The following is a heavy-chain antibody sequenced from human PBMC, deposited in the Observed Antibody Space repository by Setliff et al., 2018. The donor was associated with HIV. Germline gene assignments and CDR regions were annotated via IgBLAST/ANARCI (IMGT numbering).Heavy chain of an antibody. D-gene: IGHD3-10*01. CDR1: GGSISSSSYF. CDR3: ARHGRSYDSGRWYNWFDS. CDR2: VYYSGRT. Sequence: SETLSLTCTVSGGSISSSSYFWGWIRQPPGKGLEWIGSVYYSGRTYYNPSLKSRVSISVDTSKKQFSLKLSSVTAADTAVYYCARHGRSYDSGRWYNWFDSWGQGTPVTVSS. V-gene: IGHV4-39*01. J-gene: IGHJ5*01.